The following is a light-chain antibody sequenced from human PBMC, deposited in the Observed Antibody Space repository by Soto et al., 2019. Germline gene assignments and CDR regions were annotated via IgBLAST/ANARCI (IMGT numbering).Light chain of an antibody. J-gene: IGKJ3*01. CDR3: QQYDNLPRT. Sequence: IQMAQSPSSLSASVGDRVTITCQASQDISNYLNWYQHKPGKAPKLLIYDTSNLETGVPSRFSGSGSGTDFTFTISSLQPEDIATYYCQQYDNLPRTFGPGTKVDIK. CDR2: DTS. CDR1: QDISNY. V-gene: IGKV1-33*01.